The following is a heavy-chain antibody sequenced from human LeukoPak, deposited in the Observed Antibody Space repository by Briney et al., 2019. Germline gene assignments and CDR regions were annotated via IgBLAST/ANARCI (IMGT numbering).Heavy chain of an antibody. CDR1: GFTFGDYA. J-gene: IGHJ4*02. Sequence: PGGSLRLSCTASGFTFGDYAMSWVRQAPGKGLEWVGFIRSKAYGGTTEYAASVKGRFTISRDDSKSIAYLQMNSLKTEDTAVYYCTRDPYSYGFISYFDYWGQGTLVTVSS. D-gene: IGHD5-18*01. CDR2: IRSKAYGGTT. CDR3: TRDPYSYGFISYFDY. V-gene: IGHV3-49*04.